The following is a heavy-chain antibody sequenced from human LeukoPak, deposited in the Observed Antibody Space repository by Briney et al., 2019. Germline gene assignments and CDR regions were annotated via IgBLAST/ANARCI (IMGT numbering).Heavy chain of an antibody. CDR1: GFTVSNNY. CDR2: IYNGGST. CDR3: ARTSQRLAFDY. D-gene: IGHD6-19*01. V-gene: IGHV3-66*01. J-gene: IGHJ4*02. Sequence: GGSLRLSCAASGFTVSNNYMSWVRQAPGKGLEWVSVIYNGGSTTYAASVKGRFTIPRNNPKNTLFLQINSLRAEDTAVYYCARTSQRLAFDYGGEGSLV.